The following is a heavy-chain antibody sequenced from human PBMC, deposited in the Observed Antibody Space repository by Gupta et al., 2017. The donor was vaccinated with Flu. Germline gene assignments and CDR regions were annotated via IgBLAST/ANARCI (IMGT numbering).Heavy chain of an antibody. CDR1: GFTFSSYG. CDR3: AKDAGPLGYCSSTSGYGGYYYYGMDV. CDR2: ISYDGSNK. V-gene: IGHV3-30*18. J-gene: IGHJ6*02. D-gene: IGHD2-2*01. Sequence: QVQLVESGGGVVQPGRSLRLSCAASGFTFSSYGMLWVRQAPGKGLEWVAVISYDGSNKYYADYVKGRFTISRDNSKNTLYLQMNSLRAEDTAVYHCAKDAGPLGYCSSTSGYGGYYYYGMDVWGQGTTVTVSS.